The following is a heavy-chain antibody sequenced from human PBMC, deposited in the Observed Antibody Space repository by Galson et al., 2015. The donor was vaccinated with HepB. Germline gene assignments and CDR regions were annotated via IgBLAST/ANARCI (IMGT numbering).Heavy chain of an antibody. J-gene: IGHJ4*02. CDR1: GFTFSSYA. V-gene: IGHV3-30-3*01. CDR2: ISYDGSNK. Sequence: SLRLSCAASGFTFSSYAMHWVRQAPGKGLEWVAVISYDGSNKYYADYVKGRFTISRDTSTNTLYLQMNSLRAEDTAVYYCARDGHTKEGLLPDFDYWGQGTLVTVSS. CDR3: ARDGHTKEGLLPDFDY. D-gene: IGHD2-15*01.